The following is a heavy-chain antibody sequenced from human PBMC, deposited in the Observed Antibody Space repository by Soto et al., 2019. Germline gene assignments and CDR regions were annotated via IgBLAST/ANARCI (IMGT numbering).Heavy chain of an antibody. D-gene: IGHD3-9*01. V-gene: IGHV3-48*03. Sequence: LRLSCAASGFTFSSYEMNWVRQAPGKGLEWVSYISSSGSTIYYADSVKGRFTISRDNAKNSLYLQMNSLRAEDTAVYYCARESGDILTGYYFPYYFDYWGQGTLVTVSS. CDR2: ISSSGSTI. CDR1: GFTFSSYE. CDR3: ARESGDILTGYYFPYYFDY. J-gene: IGHJ4*02.